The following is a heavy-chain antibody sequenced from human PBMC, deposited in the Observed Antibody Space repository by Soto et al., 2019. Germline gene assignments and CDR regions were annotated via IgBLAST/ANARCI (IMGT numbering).Heavy chain of an antibody. Sequence: SVKVSCKASGGTFSSYAISWVRQAPGQGLEWMGGIIPIFGTANYAQKFQGRVTITADESTSTAYMELSSLRSEDTAVYYCARVGWGRIFGVVISNYYYYGMDVWGQGTTVTVSS. J-gene: IGHJ6*02. V-gene: IGHV1-69*13. D-gene: IGHD3-3*01. CDR1: GGTFSSYA. CDR2: IIPIFGTA. CDR3: ARVGWGRIFGVVISNYYYYGMDV.